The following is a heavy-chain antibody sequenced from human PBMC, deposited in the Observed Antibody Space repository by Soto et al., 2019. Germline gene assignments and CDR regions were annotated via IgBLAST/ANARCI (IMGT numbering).Heavy chain of an antibody. V-gene: IGHV3-30*18. CDR1: GFTFSSYG. CDR3: AKVGVTGYSSGWWGAFDI. D-gene: IGHD6-19*01. CDR2: ISYDGSNK. J-gene: IGHJ3*02. Sequence: QVQLVESGGGVVQPGRSLRLSCAASGFTFSSYGMHWVRQASGKGLEWVAVISYDGSNKYYADSVKGRFTISRDNSKHALYLQMNSLRAEDTAVYYCAKVGVTGYSSGWWGAFDIWGQGTMVTVSS.